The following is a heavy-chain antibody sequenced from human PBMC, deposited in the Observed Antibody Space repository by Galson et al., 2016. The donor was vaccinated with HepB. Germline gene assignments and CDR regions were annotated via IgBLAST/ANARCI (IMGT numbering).Heavy chain of an antibody. CDR2: ISGGSGSGSI. Sequence: SLRLSCAVSGFTFSNYAMTWVRQAPGKGLEWVSVISGGSGSGSIYYTDSVKGRFTISRDNSNNTLYLQMSGLRAEDTAVYYCAKERLVRRIFDHWGQGTLLTVSS. J-gene: IGHJ4*02. V-gene: IGHV3-23*01. CDR3: AKERLVRRIFDH. CDR1: GFTFSNYA. D-gene: IGHD1-1*01.